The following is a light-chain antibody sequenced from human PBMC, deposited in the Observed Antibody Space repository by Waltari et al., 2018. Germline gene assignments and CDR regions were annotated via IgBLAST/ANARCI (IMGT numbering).Light chain of an antibody. CDR3: QQYDNTPYT. V-gene: IGKV4-1*01. Sequence: DIVMTQSPDSLAVSLGERATINCKSSQNILYTSNNKNYLAWYQRKPGQPPKLLFYWASTRESGVPDRFSGSGSGTDFTLTISSLQAEDVAIYYCQQYDNTPYTFGQGTKLEI. CDR1: QNILYTSNNKNY. J-gene: IGKJ2*01. CDR2: WAS.